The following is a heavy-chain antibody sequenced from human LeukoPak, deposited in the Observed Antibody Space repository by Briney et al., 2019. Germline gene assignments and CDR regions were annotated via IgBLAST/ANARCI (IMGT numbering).Heavy chain of an antibody. CDR1: GASISSSRDY. V-gene: IGHV4-39*01. D-gene: IGHD2-2*01. Sequence: SETLSLTCTVSGASISSSRDYWAWIRQPPGKGLEWIGSIYYSGSTYYNPSLKSRVTISVDTSKNKFSLQLSSVTASDTAIYYYARRQFSPADFDFWGEGILLAVSS. J-gene: IGHJ4*02. CDR3: ARRQFSPADFDF. CDR2: IYYSGST.